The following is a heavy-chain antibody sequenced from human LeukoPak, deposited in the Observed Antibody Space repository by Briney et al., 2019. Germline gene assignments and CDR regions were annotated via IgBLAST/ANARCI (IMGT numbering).Heavy chain of an antibody. CDR3: AKDRGVAATYFDY. CDR2: LSYDGSHK. CDR1: GFTFSSHG. V-gene: IGHV3-30*18. D-gene: IGHD3-10*01. Sequence: GGSLRLSCAASGFTFSSHGMHWVRQAPGKGLEWVAVLSYDGSHKDYADSVKGRFTISRDNSKNTLYLQMNSLRAEDTAVYYWAKDRGVAATYFDYWGQGTLVTVSS. J-gene: IGHJ4*02.